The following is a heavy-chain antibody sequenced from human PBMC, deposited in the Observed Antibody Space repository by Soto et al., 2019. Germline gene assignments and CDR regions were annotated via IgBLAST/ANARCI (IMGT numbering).Heavy chain of an antibody. J-gene: IGHJ3*02. V-gene: IGHV3-48*02. CDR3: ARDHPMSSHAFDI. Sequence: EVQLVESGGGLVQPGGSLRLSCEVSGFSVSDYSMNWVRQAPGQRLEWASYIRSSSSTIYYADSVKGRFTISRDNAKNSLYLQMNNLRDEDTAVYYCARDHPMSSHAFDIWGQGTMVTVSS. D-gene: IGHD3-22*01. CDR2: IRSSSSTI. CDR1: GFSVSDYS.